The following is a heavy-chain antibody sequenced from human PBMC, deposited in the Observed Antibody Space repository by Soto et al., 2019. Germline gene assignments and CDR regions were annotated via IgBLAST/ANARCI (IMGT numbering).Heavy chain of an antibody. D-gene: IGHD2-8*02. Sequence: ASVKVSCKASGYTFTSSYIHWVRQAPGQGFEWMGIINPSGGGTSYSQKLQGRVTLTRDTSTRIIYMELNSLRSEDTAVYYCASGPGASGLDVWGQGTTVTVSS. CDR3: ASGPGASGLDV. J-gene: IGHJ6*02. V-gene: IGHV1-46*01. CDR1: GYTFTSSY. CDR2: INPSGGGT.